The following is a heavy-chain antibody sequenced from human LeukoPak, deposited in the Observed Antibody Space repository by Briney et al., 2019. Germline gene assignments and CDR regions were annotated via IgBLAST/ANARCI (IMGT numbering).Heavy chain of an antibody. Sequence: ASVKVSCKASGYTFTGYYMHWVRQAPGQGLEWMGWINPNSGGTNYAQKFQGRVTMTRDTSISTAYMELGRLRSDDTAVYYCARAKRPLGSYYYDYWGQGTLVTVSS. V-gene: IGHV1-2*02. CDR3: ARAKRPLGSYYYDY. J-gene: IGHJ4*02. D-gene: IGHD1-26*01. CDR2: INPNSGGT. CDR1: GYTFTGYY.